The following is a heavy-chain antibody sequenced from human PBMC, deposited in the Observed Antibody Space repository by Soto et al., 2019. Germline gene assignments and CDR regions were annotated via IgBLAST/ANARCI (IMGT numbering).Heavy chain of an antibody. CDR2: VYSGGAT. V-gene: IGHV3-53*02. CDR3: ARVPGRL. Sequence: QLVETGGGVIQPGTSLTLSCAASGFSVSRNYMTWVRQAPGKGLEWVSFVYSGGATFYAASVKRRFILSRDDSQNTIYLQMNNLRAEDTAVYYCARVPGRLWGRGTLVTVAS. J-gene: IGHJ4*02. CDR1: GFSVSRNY. D-gene: IGHD3-10*01.